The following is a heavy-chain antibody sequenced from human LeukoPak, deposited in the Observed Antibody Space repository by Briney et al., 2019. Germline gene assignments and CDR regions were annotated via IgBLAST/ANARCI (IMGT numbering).Heavy chain of an antibody. Sequence: HPGGSLRLPCAASGFTFGSYAMYWVRQAPGKGLEWVSGISGGGGSTFYAGSVKGRFTISRDNSENTVYLQMNSLRADDTAVYYCAKTTAGYSSGRYPGWPVDYWGQGTLVTVSS. CDR1: GFTFGSYA. V-gene: IGHV3-23*01. J-gene: IGHJ4*02. CDR3: AKTTAGYSSGRYPGWPVDY. CDR2: ISGGGGST. D-gene: IGHD6-19*01.